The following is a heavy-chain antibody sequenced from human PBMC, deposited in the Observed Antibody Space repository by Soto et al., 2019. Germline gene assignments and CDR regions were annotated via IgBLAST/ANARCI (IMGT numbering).Heavy chain of an antibody. Sequence: PGGSPRLSCAASGVTFCSYAMSWVRQDPGKGLEWVSAISGSGGSTYYADSVKGRFTISRDNSKNTLYLQMNSLRAEDTAVYYCAKDLPVLLWFGEPGAPQRNWFDPWGQGTLVTVSS. V-gene: IGHV3-23*01. CDR1: GVTFCSYA. CDR3: AKDLPVLLWFGEPGAPQRNWFDP. CDR2: ISGSGGST. D-gene: IGHD3-10*01. J-gene: IGHJ5*02.